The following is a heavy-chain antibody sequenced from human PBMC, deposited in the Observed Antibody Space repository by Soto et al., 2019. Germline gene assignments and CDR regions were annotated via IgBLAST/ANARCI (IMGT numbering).Heavy chain of an antibody. CDR2: SDYSGTS. Sequence: GTLCLTCTVSGGSIRVQSYYWTWIRQTPGKGLEWVGSSDYSGTSYFNPALKGRVTISVDTSTNQFSLRLTSGTTADTSVYYCTRRYNWNDYYFDPWGQGTLVPVSS. CDR3: TRRYNWNDYYFDP. CDR1: GGSIRVQSYY. V-gene: IGHV4-39*01. D-gene: IGHD1-20*01. J-gene: IGHJ5*02.